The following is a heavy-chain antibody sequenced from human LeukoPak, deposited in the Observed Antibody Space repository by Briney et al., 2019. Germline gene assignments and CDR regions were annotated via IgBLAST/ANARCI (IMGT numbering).Heavy chain of an antibody. V-gene: IGHV4-39*01. CDR2: IYYSGST. CDR3: ARANYDFWSGPLYYFDY. Sequence: SETLSLTCAVSGGSISSSSYCWGWIRQPPGKGLEWIGSIYYSGSTYYNPSLKSRVTISVDTSKNQFSLKLSSVTAADTAVYYCARANYDFWSGPLYYFDYWGQGTLVTVSS. D-gene: IGHD3-3*01. J-gene: IGHJ4*02. CDR1: GGSISSSSYC.